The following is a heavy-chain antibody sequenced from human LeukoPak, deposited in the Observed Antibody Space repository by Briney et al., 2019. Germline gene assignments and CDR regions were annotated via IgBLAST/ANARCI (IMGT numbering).Heavy chain of an antibody. CDR1: GCTFSSYW. CDR2: INSDGSTT. Sequence: GWSLRLSCAASGCTFSSYWMHWVRQAPGKGLVWVSRINSDGSTTSYADSVKGRFTISRDNAKNTLYLQMNSVRAEDTAVYYRASLMATITYWGQGTLVTVSS. CDR3: ASLMATITY. D-gene: IGHD5-24*01. V-gene: IGHV3-74*01. J-gene: IGHJ4*02.